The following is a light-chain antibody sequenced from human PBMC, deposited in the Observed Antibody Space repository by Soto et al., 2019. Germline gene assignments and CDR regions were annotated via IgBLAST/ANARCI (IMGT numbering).Light chain of an antibody. CDR1: KLGDKY. CDR2: QDS. J-gene: IGLJ2*01. V-gene: IGLV3-1*01. CDR3: QAWDSSTEMV. Sequence: SYELTQPPSVSVSPGQTASITCSGDKLGDKYACWYQQKPGQSPVLVIYQDSKRPSGIPERFSGSNSGNTATLTISGTQAMDEADYYCQAWDSSTEMVFGGGTKLTAL.